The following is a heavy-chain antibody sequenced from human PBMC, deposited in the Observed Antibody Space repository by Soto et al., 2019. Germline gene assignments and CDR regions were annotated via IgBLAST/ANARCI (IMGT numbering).Heavy chain of an antibody. D-gene: IGHD6-13*01. CDR1: GGSISSYY. V-gene: IGHV4-59*01. Sequence: KTSETLSLTCTVSGGSISSYYWSWIRQPPGKGLEWIGYIYYSGSTNYNPSLKSRVTISVDTSKNQFSLKLSSVTAADTAVYYCARSRGSSSWYGRIDYWGQGTLVTVSS. CDR2: IYYSGST. J-gene: IGHJ4*02. CDR3: ARSRGSSSWYGRIDY.